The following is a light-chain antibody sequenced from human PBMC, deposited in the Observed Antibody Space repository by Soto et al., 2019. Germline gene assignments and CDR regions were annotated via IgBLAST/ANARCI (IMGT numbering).Light chain of an antibody. Sequence: EVVITESAATLSVSPGGRATLSCRASQSISTKLAWYQQKPGQAPRLLIYGASTRAPGIPVRFSGSGSGTEFTLTITSLQSEDFAVYYCQEYNDWRPITFGGGTKVDIK. CDR3: QEYNDWRPIT. J-gene: IGKJ4*01. CDR2: GAS. V-gene: IGKV3-15*01. CDR1: QSISTK.